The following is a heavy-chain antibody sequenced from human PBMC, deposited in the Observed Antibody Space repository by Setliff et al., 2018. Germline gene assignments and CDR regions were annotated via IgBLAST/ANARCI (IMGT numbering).Heavy chain of an antibody. D-gene: IGHD3-22*01. CDR1: GYTFTDYG. J-gene: IGHJ4*02. Sequence: GASVKVSCKASGYTFTDYGVTWVRQAPGQGLEWVGWISPYTGNAYYAQKFQGRVTMTTDTSTSTASMELGSLRSDDTAMYYCARDAHDYDSSENPIVDYWGQGTLVTVSS. CDR3: ARDAHDYDSSENPIVDY. CDR2: ISPYTGNA. V-gene: IGHV1-18*01.